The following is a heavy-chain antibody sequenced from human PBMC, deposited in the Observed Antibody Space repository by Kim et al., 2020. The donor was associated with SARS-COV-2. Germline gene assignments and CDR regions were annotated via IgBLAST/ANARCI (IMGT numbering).Heavy chain of an antibody. CDR3: ARDVNGDGFSHFDH. D-gene: IGHD1-1*01. Sequence: YSDSVRGRVTISRDSSKNTVDLQMNSLRVEDTAVYYCARDVNGDGFSHFDHWGQGTLVTVSS. J-gene: IGHJ4*02. V-gene: IGHV3-53*01.